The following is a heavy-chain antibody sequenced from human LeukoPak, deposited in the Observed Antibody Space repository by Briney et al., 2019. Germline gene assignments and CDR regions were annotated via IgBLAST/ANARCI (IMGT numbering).Heavy chain of an antibody. D-gene: IGHD2-2*01. CDR1: GFTVSSNY. V-gene: IGHV3-66*02. CDR3: ARERSSTSNYYYYYYYMDV. CDR2: IYSGGTT. J-gene: IGHJ6*03. Sequence: TGGSLRLSCAASGFTVSSNYMTWVRQAPGKGPEWVSVIYSGGTTYSADSVKGRFTMSRDNSKNTLYLQMNSLRAEDTAVYYCARERSSTSNYYYYYYYMDVWGKGTTVTVSS.